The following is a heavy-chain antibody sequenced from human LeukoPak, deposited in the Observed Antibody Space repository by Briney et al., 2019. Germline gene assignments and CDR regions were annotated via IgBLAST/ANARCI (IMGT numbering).Heavy chain of an antibody. CDR3: ARDHYACSFDI. D-gene: IGHD3-16*01. V-gene: IGHV4-4*07. CDR2: IYTSGST. J-gene: IGHJ3*02. Sequence: KSSETLSLTCTVSGGSISSYYWSWIRQPAGKGLEWIGRIYTSGSTNYNPSLMSRVTMSVDTSMNQFSLKLSSVTAADTAGYNCARDHYACSFDIWGQGTMVTVSS. CDR1: GGSISSYY.